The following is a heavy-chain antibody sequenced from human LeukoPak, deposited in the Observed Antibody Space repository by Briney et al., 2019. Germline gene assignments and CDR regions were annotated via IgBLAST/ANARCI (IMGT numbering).Heavy chain of an antibody. V-gene: IGHV3-30*02. J-gene: IGHJ4*02. Sequence: LGGSLRLSCAASGFIFSSYGMHWVRQAPGMGLEWVAFIRYDGSNKYYADSVKGRFTISRDNSKNTLYLQMNSLRAEDTAVYYCAKDRSGSYSQGLDYWGQGTLVTVSS. CDR3: AKDRSGSYSQGLDY. CDR2: IRYDGSNK. CDR1: GFIFSSYG. D-gene: IGHD1-26*01.